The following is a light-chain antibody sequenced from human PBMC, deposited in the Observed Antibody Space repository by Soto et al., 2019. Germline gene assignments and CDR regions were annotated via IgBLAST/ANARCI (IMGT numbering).Light chain of an antibody. J-gene: IGLJ2*01. CDR1: SSDIGAYKY. CDR3: CSYRSSSTLV. CDR2: EVS. V-gene: IGLV2-14*01. Sequence: QSALTLPASVSGSPGQSVTISCTGTSSDIGAYKYVSWYQHHPGKSPRLLIYEVSNRPSGVSNRFSASKSGNTASLTISGLQAEDEADYYCCSYRSSSTLVFGGGTKVTVL.